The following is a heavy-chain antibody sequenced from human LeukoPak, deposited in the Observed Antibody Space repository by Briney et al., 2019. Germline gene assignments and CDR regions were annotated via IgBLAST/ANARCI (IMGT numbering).Heavy chain of an antibody. CDR1: GFTFSSYA. J-gene: IGHJ4*02. CDR2: ISYDGSNK. D-gene: IGHD5-18*01. CDR3: ARDRGTQLWLESPDY. V-gene: IGHV3-30-3*01. Sequence: GGSLRLSCAASGFTFSSYAMHWVRQAPGKGLEWVAVISYDGSNKYYADSVKGRFTISRDNSKNTLYLQMNSLRAEDTAVYYCARDRGTQLWLESPDYWGQGTLVTVSS.